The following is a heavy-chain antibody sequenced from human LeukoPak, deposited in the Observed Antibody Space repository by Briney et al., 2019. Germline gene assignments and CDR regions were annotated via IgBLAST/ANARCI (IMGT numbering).Heavy chain of an antibody. Sequence: GSLRLSCAASGFTFSSYAMHWVRQAPGKGLEWVAVISYDGSNKYYADSVKGRFTISRDNSKNTLYLQMNSLRAEDTAVYYCARGGSYYYGSGSYFRANPDAFDIWGQGTMVTVSS. J-gene: IGHJ3*02. CDR1: GFTFSSYA. CDR2: ISYDGSNK. D-gene: IGHD3-10*01. CDR3: ARGGSYYYGSGSYFRANPDAFDI. V-gene: IGHV3-30-3*01.